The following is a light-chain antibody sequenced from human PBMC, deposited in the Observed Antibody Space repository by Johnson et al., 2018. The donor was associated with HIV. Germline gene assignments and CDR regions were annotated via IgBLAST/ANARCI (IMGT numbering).Light chain of an antibody. V-gene: IGLV1-51*01. J-gene: IGLJ1*01. CDR1: SSNIGNNY. Sequence: QSVLTQPPSVSAAPGQKVTISCSGSSSNIGNNYVSWYQQLPGTAPKLLIYDNNKRPSGIPDRFSGSKSGTSATLGITGLQTGDEADYYCGTWDSSLSAHYVFATGTKVTVL. CDR3: GTWDSSLSAHYV. CDR2: DNN.